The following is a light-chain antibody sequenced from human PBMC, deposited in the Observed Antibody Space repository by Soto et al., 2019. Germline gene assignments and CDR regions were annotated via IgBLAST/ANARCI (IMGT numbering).Light chain of an antibody. J-gene: IGKJ3*01. CDR2: GTS. CDR3: QHYETSPRGFT. CDR1: QSVSSTN. Sequence: EIVLTQSPGTLSLSPGERATLSCGASQSVSSTNLAWYQQKPGQAPRLLIYGTSTRATGIPGRFSGSGSGTDFTLTISRLEPADFAVYYCQHYETSPRGFTFGPGTKVAIK. V-gene: IGKV3-20*01.